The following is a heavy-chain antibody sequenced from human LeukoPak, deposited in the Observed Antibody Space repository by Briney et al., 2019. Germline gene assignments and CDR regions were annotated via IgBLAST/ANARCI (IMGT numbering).Heavy chain of an antibody. D-gene: IGHD6-19*01. J-gene: IGHJ4*02. CDR3: AGGVGGWYSY. CDR1: GGTFSSYA. Sequence: SVKVSCKASGGTFSSYAISWVRQAPGQGLEWMGGIIPIFGKANYAQTLKGRVTISTDESTSTPYMDLSRLRSEDTAVYYCAGGVGGWYSYWGQGTLVTVSS. V-gene: IGHV1-69*05. CDR2: IIPIFGKA.